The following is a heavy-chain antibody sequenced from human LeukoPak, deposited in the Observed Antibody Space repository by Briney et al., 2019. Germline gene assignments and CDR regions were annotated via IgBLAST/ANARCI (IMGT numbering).Heavy chain of an antibody. CDR3: ARGGYCSSTSCYWVGWFDP. D-gene: IGHD2-2*01. V-gene: IGHV4-30-2*01. Sequence: SQTLSLTCAVSGGSISSRGHSWSWIRQPPGRCLEWIVYIYHSGSTYYNPSLKSRVTISVDRSKNQFSLKLSSVTAADTAVYYCARGGYCSSTSCYWVGWFDPWGQGTLVTVSS. J-gene: IGHJ5*02. CDR1: GGSISSRGHS. CDR2: IYHSGST.